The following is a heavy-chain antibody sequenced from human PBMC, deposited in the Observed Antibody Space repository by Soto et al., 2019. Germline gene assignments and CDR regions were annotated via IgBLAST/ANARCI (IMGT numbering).Heavy chain of an antibody. CDR1: GGSISSGGYY. J-gene: IGHJ4*02. Sequence: QVQLQESGPGLVKPSQTLSLTCTVSGGSISSGGYYWSWIRQHPGKGLEWIGYIYCSGSTYDNPSLQSRVTISVATSKNQFSLKLSSVTAADTAVYYWARVTSLGRPGIFDYWGKGTLVTVSS. V-gene: IGHV4-31*03. CDR3: ARVTSLGRPGIFDY. CDR2: IYCSGST. D-gene: IGHD7-27*01.